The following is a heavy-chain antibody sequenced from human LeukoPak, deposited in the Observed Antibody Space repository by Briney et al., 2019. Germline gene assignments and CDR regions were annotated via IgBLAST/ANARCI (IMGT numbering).Heavy chain of an antibody. CDR1: GGTLSGYA. V-gene: IGHV1-69*05. D-gene: IGHD6-19*01. CDR3: ATYVSGWYYFDY. CDR2: IIPIYGTP. J-gene: IGHJ4*02. Sequence: WASVKVSCKASGGTLSGYAISWVRQAPGQGLEWMGGIIPIYGTPHSAQKFQGRVTITTDESTSTAFMDLSSLRSEDTAVYYCATYVSGWYYFDYWGQGTLVTVSS.